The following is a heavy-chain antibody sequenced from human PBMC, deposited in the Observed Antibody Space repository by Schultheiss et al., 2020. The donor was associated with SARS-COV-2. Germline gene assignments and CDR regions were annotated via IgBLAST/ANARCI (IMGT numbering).Heavy chain of an antibody. V-gene: IGHV3-23*01. J-gene: IGHJ5*02. CDR3: AKYGRKAVAGADDWFDP. D-gene: IGHD6-19*01. CDR2: ISGSGGTT. Sequence: GGSLRLSCAASGFDLRVYAMTWVRQAPGKGLEWVSAISGSGGTTYYADSVKGRFTISRDNSKNTLYLQMNSLRAEDTAVYYCAKYGRKAVAGADDWFDPWGQGTLVTVSS. CDR1: GFDLRVYA.